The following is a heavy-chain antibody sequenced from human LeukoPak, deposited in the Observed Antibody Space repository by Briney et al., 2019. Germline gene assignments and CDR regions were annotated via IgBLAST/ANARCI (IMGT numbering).Heavy chain of an antibody. Sequence: PGGSLRLSYAASGFTFSNAWMSWVRQAPGKGLEWVGRIKSKTGGGTTDFAAPVKGRFTISRDDSKNTLYLQMNSLKTEDTAVYYCVWFYPNDYWGQGTLVTVSS. CDR3: VWFYPNDY. CDR2: IKSKTGGGTT. D-gene: IGHD2/OR15-2a*01. CDR1: GFTFSNAW. V-gene: IGHV3-15*01. J-gene: IGHJ4*02.